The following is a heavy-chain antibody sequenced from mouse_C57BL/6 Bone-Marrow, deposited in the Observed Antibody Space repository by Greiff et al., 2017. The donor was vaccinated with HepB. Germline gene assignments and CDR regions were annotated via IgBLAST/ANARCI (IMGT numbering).Heavy chain of an antibody. Sequence: QVQLQQSGAELVRPGASVTLSCKASGYTFTDYEMHWVKQTPVHGLEWIGAIDPETGGTAYNQKFKGKAILTADKSSSTAYMELRSLTSEDSAVYYCTRDGSPYAMDYWGQGTSVTVSS. CDR1: GYTFTDYE. V-gene: IGHV1-15*01. CDR2: IDPETGGT. D-gene: IGHD1-1*01. J-gene: IGHJ4*01. CDR3: TRDGSPYAMDY.